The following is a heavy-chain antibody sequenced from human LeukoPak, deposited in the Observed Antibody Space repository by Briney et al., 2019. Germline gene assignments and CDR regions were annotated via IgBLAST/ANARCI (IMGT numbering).Heavy chain of an antibody. CDR3: ARDLHYYVAMEV. V-gene: IGHV3-23*01. CDR2: IGSDNKP. J-gene: IGHJ6*02. CDR1: GFTFSAYA. D-gene: IGHD3-10*02. Sequence: AGGSLRLSCYASGFTFSAYAMTWVRQAPGKGLEWVSSIGSDNKPHYSESVKGRFAISRDNSKNTLFLQLHNLRVEDTALYYCARDLHYYVAMEVWGQGNTVTVSS.